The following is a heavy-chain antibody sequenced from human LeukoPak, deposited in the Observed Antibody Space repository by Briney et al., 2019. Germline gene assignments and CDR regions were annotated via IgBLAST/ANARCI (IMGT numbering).Heavy chain of an antibody. J-gene: IGHJ4*02. Sequence: PSQTLSLTCTVSGGSISSGSYYWSWIRQPAGKGLEWIGRIYTSGSTNYNPSLKSRVTISVDTSKNQFSLKLSSVTAADTAVYYCARVLMITFGGVIGLVDWGQGTLVTVSS. CDR2: IYTSGST. CDR3: ARVLMITFGGVIGLVD. V-gene: IGHV4-61*02. D-gene: IGHD3-16*02. CDR1: GGSISSGSYY.